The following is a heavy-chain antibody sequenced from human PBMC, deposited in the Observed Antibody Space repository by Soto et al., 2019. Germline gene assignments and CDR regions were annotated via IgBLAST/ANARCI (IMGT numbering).Heavy chain of an antibody. D-gene: IGHD2-15*01. J-gene: IGHJ4*02. Sequence: GGSLRLSCAASGFTFSSYAMSWVRQAPGKGLEWVSAISGSGGSTYYADSVKGRFTISRDNSKNTLYLQMNSLRAEDTAVYYCAKDLYSVAIVVVVAATPDYWGQGTLVTVSS. CDR2: ISGSGGST. CDR1: GFTFSSYA. V-gene: IGHV3-23*01. CDR3: AKDLYSVAIVVVVAATPDY.